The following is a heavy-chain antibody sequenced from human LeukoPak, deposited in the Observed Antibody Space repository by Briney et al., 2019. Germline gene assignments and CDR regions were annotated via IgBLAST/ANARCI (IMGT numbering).Heavy chain of an antibody. CDR3: AKDPSYCSSTSCYFEAYFDY. Sequence: GGSLRLSCAASGFTFSSYGMHWVRQAPGKGLEWVAFIRYDGSNKYYADSVKGRFTISRDNSKNTLYLQMNSLRAEDTAVYYCAKDPSYCSSTSCYFEAYFDYWGQGTLVTVSS. D-gene: IGHD2-2*01. J-gene: IGHJ4*02. CDR2: IRYDGSNK. CDR1: GFTFSSYG. V-gene: IGHV3-30*02.